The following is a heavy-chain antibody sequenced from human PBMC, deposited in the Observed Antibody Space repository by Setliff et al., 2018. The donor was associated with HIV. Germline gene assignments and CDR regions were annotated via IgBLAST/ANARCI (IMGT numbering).Heavy chain of an antibody. D-gene: IGHD3-3*01. Sequence: SVKVSCKASGGTLSSYVVSWVRQAPGQGLEWMGGIIGIFDTPKYAQKFQGRVTITADESTNTAYMELRSLRSEDTAVYYCARGTPVGTIWNYYSYMDLWGKGTTVTVAS. V-gene: IGHV1-69*13. J-gene: IGHJ6*03. CDR2: IIGIFDTP. CDR3: ARGTPVGTIWNYYSYMDL. CDR1: GGTLSSYV.